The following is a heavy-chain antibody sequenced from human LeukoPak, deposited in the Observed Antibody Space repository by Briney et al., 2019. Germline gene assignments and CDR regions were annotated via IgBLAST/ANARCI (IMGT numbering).Heavy chain of an antibody. V-gene: IGHV3-23*01. J-gene: IGHJ4*02. CDR1: GFTFSSYA. D-gene: IGHD6-13*01. CDR3: AKSVYSRGQLDY. CDR2: ISGSGDNT. Sequence: GGSLRLSCAASGFTFSSYAMSWVRQAPGRGLQWVSAISGSGDNTYSADSVKGRFTISRDNSKNTLYLQMNTLRAEDTALYYCAKSVYSRGQLDYWGQGTLVTVSS.